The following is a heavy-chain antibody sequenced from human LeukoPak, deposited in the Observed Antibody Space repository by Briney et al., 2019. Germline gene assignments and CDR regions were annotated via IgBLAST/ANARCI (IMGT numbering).Heavy chain of an antibody. Sequence: GGSLRLSCTGSGFTFSNHAITWVRQTPGKGLEWVSTVSSSGTSTYYADSVKGRFTISRDNSKNTLYLQMNSLRVEDTAVYYCAKDGHYDSSGFTLQYWGQGTLVTVSS. D-gene: IGHD3-22*01. J-gene: IGHJ1*01. CDR2: VSSSGTST. CDR1: GFTFSNHA. V-gene: IGHV3-23*01. CDR3: AKDGHYDSSGFTLQY.